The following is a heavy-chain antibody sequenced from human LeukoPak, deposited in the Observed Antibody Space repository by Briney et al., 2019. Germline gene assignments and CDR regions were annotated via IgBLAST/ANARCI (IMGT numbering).Heavy chain of an antibody. CDR2: INPNSGGT. Sequence: VASVKVSCKASGYTFTGYYMHWVRQAPGQGLEWMGWINPNSGGTNYAQKFQGRVTMTRDTSISTAYMELSRLRSDDTAVYYCARTERELEEFGERYFDYWGQGTLVTVSS. D-gene: IGHD3-10*01. CDR3: ARTERELEEFGERYFDY. J-gene: IGHJ4*02. V-gene: IGHV1-2*02. CDR1: GYTFTGYY.